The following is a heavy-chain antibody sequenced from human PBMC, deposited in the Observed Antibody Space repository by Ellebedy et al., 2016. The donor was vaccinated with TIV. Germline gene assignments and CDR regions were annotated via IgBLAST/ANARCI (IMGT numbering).Heavy chain of an antibody. Sequence: PGGSLRLSCTTFGFIFTNYWMSLVRQAPGKGLEWVANIKQDGSETYYVDSVKGRFTISRDNAKKSVYLQMNSLRADDMAVYYCARFAVPSFNVNYYNDAFDIWGQGTMVTVSS. J-gene: IGHJ3*02. CDR2: IKQDGSET. CDR3: ARFAVPSFNVNYYNDAFDI. V-gene: IGHV3-7*01. D-gene: IGHD1-26*01. CDR1: GFIFTNYW.